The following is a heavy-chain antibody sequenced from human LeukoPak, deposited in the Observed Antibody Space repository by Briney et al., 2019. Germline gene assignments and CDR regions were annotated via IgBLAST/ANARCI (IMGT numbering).Heavy chain of an antibody. CDR3: ARGLRGVISNFDY. CDR2: ISSSSSYI. D-gene: IGHD3-10*01. Sequence: KAGGFLRLSCAATGFTFSIYRMNWVRQAPWKGLEWVQSISSSSSYIYYADSVKGRFTISRDNAKNSLYLQMNSLRAEDTAVYYCARGLRGVISNFDYWGQGTLVTVSS. V-gene: IGHV3-21*01. J-gene: IGHJ4*02. CDR1: GFTFSIYR.